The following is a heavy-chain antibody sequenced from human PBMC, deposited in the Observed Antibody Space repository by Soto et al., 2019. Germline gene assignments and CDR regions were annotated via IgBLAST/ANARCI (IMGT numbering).Heavy chain of an antibody. CDR1: GFTFSDHY. D-gene: IGHD4-17*01. CDR3: ARVRVDYGNYYFDP. V-gene: IGHV3-72*01. J-gene: IGHJ4*02. Sequence: GGSLRLSCAASGFTFSDHYMDWVRQAPGKGLEWVGRTRNKANSYTTEYAASVKGRFTISREDSKNSLYLQMNSLKTEDTAVYFCARVRVDYGNYYFDPWGQGTLVTVSS. CDR2: TRNKANSYTT.